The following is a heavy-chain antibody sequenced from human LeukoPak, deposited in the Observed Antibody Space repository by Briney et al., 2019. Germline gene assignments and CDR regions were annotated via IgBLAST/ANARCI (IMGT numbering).Heavy chain of an antibody. Sequence: GESLKISCKGSGYSFTSYWIGWVRQMPGKGLEWMGIIYPGDSDTTYSPSFQGRVTISADKSTSTAYLQWSSLKASDTAMYYCARHDSSGYYYVPYWGQGTLVTVSS. CDR3: ARHDSSGYYYVPY. V-gene: IGHV5-51*01. CDR2: IYPGDSDT. J-gene: IGHJ4*02. CDR1: GYSFTSYW. D-gene: IGHD3-22*01.